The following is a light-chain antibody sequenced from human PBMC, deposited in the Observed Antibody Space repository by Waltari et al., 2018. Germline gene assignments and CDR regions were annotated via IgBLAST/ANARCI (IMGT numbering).Light chain of an antibody. CDR2: DAS. CDR1: QSVSSY. Sequence: EIVLTQSPATLSLSPGERATLSCRASQSVSSYLAWYQQKPGQAPRLLIYDASNRATGIPARFSVSGSGTDFTLTISSLEPEDFAVYYCQQRSNWQVTFGPGTKVDIK. V-gene: IGKV3-11*01. CDR3: QQRSNWQVT. J-gene: IGKJ3*01.